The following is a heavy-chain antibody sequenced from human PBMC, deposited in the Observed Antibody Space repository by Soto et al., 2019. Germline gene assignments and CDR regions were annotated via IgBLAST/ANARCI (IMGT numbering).Heavy chain of an antibody. CDR2: IHYSGST. J-gene: IGHJ3*02. CDR3: ARYCTNGVCPNHDAFDI. D-gene: IGHD2-8*01. CDR1: GGSISGSN. V-gene: IGHV4-59*01. Sequence: PSETLSLTCTVCGGSISGSNWSWIRQTPGKVLEWIGYIHYSGSTNYNPSLKSRVTMSVDTSKNQFSLKLSSVTAADTAVYYCARYCTNGVCPNHDAFDIWGQGTMVT.